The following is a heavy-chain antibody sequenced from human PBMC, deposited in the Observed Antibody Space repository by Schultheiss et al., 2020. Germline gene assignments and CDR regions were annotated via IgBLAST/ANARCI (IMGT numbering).Heavy chain of an antibody. J-gene: IGHJ6*03. CDR3: GRTPWPSKYTDV. Sequence: SETLSLTCTVSGGSISSDYWCWIRQPPGKGLEWIGHIYYSGVTDYNPSLKSRVILSVDRSKNQFSLKVTSVNAADTAVYYCGRTPWPSKYTDVWGKGTTVTVSS. CDR2: IYYSGVT. V-gene: IGHV4-59*01. D-gene: IGHD4-11*01. CDR1: GGSISSDY.